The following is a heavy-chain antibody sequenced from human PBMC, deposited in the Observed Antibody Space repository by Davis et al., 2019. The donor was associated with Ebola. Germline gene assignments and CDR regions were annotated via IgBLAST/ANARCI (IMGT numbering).Heavy chain of an antibody. J-gene: IGHJ4*02. D-gene: IGHD1-7*01. CDR3: ARGGNYRPYYFGN. Sequence: PSETLSLTCGVYGGSFNGYYWNWIRQPPGKGLEWIGEINHSGSTNYNPSLKSRVTISVDTSKNQFSLKLSSVTAADTAVYYCARGGNYRPYYFGNWGQGTLVTVSS. CDR2: INHSGST. V-gene: IGHV4-34*01. CDR1: GGSFNGYY.